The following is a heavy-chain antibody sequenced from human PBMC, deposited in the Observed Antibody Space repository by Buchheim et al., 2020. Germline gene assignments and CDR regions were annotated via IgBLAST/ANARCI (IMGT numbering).Heavy chain of an antibody. V-gene: IGHV3-48*02. CDR2: INSVSSTM. J-gene: IGHJ4*02. CDR3: ARDRSSLIDY. D-gene: IGHD2-2*01. CDR1: VFTFSSYS. Sequence: EVQLVESGGGFVQPGGSLRLSCAASVFTFSSYSMNWVRQAPGKGLEWISYINSVSSTMHYADSVKGRFTVSRDNVQNSLYLPMNSLRDEDTAVYYCARDRSSLIDYWGQGTL.